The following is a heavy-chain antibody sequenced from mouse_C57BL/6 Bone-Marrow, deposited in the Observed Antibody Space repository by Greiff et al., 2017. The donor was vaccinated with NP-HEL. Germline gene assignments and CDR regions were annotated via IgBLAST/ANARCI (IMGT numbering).Heavy chain of an antibody. J-gene: IGHJ2*01. CDR2: IDPSDSYT. V-gene: IGHV1-69*01. Sequence: QVQLQQPGAELVMPGASVKLSCKASGYTFTSYWMHWVKQRPGQGLEWIGEIDPSDSYTNYNQKFKGKSTLTVAKSSSTAYMQLSSLTSEDSAVYYCARSYYSNYLYYFDYWGQGTTLTVSS. CDR3: ARSYYSNYLYYFDY. D-gene: IGHD2-5*01. CDR1: GYTFTSYW.